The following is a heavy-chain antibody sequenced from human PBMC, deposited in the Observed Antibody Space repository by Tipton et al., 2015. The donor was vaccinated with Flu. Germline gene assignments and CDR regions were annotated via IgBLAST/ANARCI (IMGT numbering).Heavy chain of an antibody. V-gene: IGHV3-21*01. CDR2: ISSSSYI. J-gene: IGHJ4*01. D-gene: IGHD2-2*01. Sequence: SLRLSCAASGFTFSSHSMNWVRQAPGKGLEWVSSISSSSYIYYADSVKGRFTISRDNTKNSLYLQMNSLRAEDTAVYYCARDGRQLLRQGGGYRGYYFDNWNQGARVTVS. CDR1: GFTFSSHS. CDR3: ARDGRQLLRQGGGYRGYYFDN.